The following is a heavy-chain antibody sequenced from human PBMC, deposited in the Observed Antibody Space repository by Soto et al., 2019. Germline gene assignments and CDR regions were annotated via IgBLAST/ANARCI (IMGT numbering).Heavy chain of an antibody. D-gene: IGHD2-15*01. J-gene: IGHJ5*02. Sequence: PSETLSLTCTVSGGSISSSSYYWGWIRQPPGKGLEWIGSIYYSGSTYYNPSLKSRVTISVDTSKNQFSLKLSSVTAADTAVYYCARHVRYCSGGSCLNWFDPWGQGTLVTVS. CDR3: ARHVRYCSGGSCLNWFDP. V-gene: IGHV4-39*01. CDR2: IYYSGST. CDR1: GGSISSSSYY.